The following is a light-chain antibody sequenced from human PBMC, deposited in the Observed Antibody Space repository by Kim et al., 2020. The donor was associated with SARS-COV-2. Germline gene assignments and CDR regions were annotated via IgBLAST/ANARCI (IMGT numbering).Light chain of an antibody. CDR2: AAS. V-gene: IGKV1-6*01. J-gene: IGKJ5*01. CDR3: LQDYNYYFT. CDR1: QGIRSD. Sequence: AIQMTQSPSSLSASVGDRVTITCRASQGIRSDLGWYQQKPGKAPKLLIYAASSLQSGVPSRFSGSGSGTDFTLTINSLQPEDFATYYCLQDYNYYFTFGQGTRLEIK.